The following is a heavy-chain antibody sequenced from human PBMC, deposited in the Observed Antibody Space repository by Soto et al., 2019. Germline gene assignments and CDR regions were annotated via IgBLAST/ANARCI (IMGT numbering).Heavy chain of an antibody. CDR3: AKDQDSSSLVGRWFDP. D-gene: IGHD6-6*01. Sequence: GGSLRLSCAASGFTVSSYGMHWVRQAPGKGLEWVAVISYDGSNKYYADSVKGRFTISRDNSKNTLYLQMNSLRAEDTAVYYCAKDQDSSSLVGRWFDPWGQGTLVTVSS. CDR1: GFTVSSYG. CDR2: ISYDGSNK. V-gene: IGHV3-30*18. J-gene: IGHJ5*02.